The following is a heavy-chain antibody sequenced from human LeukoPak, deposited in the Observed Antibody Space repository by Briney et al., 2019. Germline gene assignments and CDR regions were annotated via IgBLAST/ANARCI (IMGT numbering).Heavy chain of an antibody. CDR3: ARYSSSWYGSGWFDP. D-gene: IGHD6-13*01. V-gene: IGHV4-31*03. CDR2: IYCSGST. J-gene: IGHJ5*02. CDR1: GGSISSGGYY. Sequence: SETLSLTCTVSGGSISSGGYYWSWIRQHPGKGLEWIGYIYCSGSTYYNPSLKSRVTISVDTSKNQFSLKLSSVTAADTAVYYCARYSSSWYGSGWFDPWGQGTLVTVSS.